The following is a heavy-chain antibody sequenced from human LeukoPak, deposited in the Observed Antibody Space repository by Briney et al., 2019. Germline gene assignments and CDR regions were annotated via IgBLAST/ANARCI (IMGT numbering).Heavy chain of an antibody. CDR3: ASLPPPGLRYFDWLSRSYFDY. CDR1: GGSISSYY. D-gene: IGHD3-9*01. J-gene: IGHJ4*02. CDR2: IYYSGST. Sequence: SETLSLTCTVSGGSISSYYWSWIRQPPGKGLEWIGYIYYSGSTNYNPSLKSRVTISVDTSKNQFSLKLSSVTAADTAVYYCASLPPPGLRYFDWLSRSYFDYWGQGTLVTVSS. V-gene: IGHV4-59*01.